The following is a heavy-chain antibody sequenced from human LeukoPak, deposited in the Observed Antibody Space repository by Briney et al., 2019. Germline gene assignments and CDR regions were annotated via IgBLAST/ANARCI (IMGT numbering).Heavy chain of an antibody. CDR3: ASSAAGIGGEFDP. CDR1: GGSFSGYY. Sequence: SETLSLTCAVYGGSFSGYYWSWIRQPPGKGLEWIGEINHSGSTNYNPSLKSRVTISVDTSKNQFSLKLSSVTAADTAVYYCASSAAGIGGEFDPWGQGTLVNVSS. D-gene: IGHD6-13*01. J-gene: IGHJ5*02. V-gene: IGHV4-34*01. CDR2: INHSGST.